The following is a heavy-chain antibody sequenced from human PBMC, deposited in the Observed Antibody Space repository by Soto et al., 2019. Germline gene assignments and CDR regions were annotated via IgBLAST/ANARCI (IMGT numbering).Heavy chain of an antibody. J-gene: IGHJ4*02. D-gene: IGHD5-12*01. CDR2: ISYDGSNK. CDR3: AKDQRGDGYNSADY. CDR1: GFTFSSYG. V-gene: IGHV3-30*18. Sequence: QVQLVESGGGVVQPGRSLRLSCAASGFTFSSYGMHWVRQAPGKGLEWVAVISYDGSNKYYADSVKGRFTISRDNSKNTLYLQMNSLRAEDTAVYYCAKDQRGDGYNSADYWGQGTLVTVFS.